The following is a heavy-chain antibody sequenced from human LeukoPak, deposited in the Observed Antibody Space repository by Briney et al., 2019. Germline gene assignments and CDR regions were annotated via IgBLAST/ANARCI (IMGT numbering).Heavy chain of an antibody. V-gene: IGHV1-18*01. CDR3: PREISATHSLLNYSYYMDV. CDR2: ISACNGNT. CDR1: GYTFTSYG. D-gene: IGHD2-21*01. Sequence: GASVKVSCKAYGYTFTSYGISWVRQPPGQGLEWMGWISACNGNTNYAQKLQGRDTMTTDTPTSTAYMELRSLRSADTPVYYCPREISATHSLLNYSYYMDVWGKGTTVTVSS. J-gene: IGHJ6*03.